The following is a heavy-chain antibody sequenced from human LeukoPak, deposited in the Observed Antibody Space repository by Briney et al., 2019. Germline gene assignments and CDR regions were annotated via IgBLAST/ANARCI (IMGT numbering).Heavy chain of an antibody. Sequence: SETLSLTCTVSGGSISSGGYYWSWIRQHPGKGLEWIGYIYYSGSTYYNPSLKSRVTISVDTSKNQFPLKLSSVTAADTAVYYCAREGRRAIDYWGQGTLVTVSS. D-gene: IGHD5-24*01. CDR2: IYYSGST. V-gene: IGHV4-31*03. J-gene: IGHJ4*02. CDR3: AREGRRAIDY. CDR1: GGSISSGGYY.